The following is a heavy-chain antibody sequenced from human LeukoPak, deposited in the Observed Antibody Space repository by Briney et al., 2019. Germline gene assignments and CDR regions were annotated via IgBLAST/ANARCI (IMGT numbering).Heavy chain of an antibody. V-gene: IGHV3-23*01. CDR1: GFTFSSYA. CDR3: ARGRSIVGATAAFDI. Sequence: GGSLRLSCVASGFTFSSYAMSWVRQAPGKGLEWVSAISASGGSTYYADSVKGRFTISRDNSKNTLYLQMNSLRAEDTAVYYCARGRSIVGATAAFDIWGQGTMVTVSS. D-gene: IGHD1-26*01. CDR2: ISASGGST. J-gene: IGHJ3*02.